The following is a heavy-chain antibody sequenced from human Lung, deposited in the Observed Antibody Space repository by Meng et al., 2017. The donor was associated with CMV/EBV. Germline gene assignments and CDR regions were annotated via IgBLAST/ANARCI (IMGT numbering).Heavy chain of an antibody. V-gene: IGHV1-3*04. CDR3: ARTSGTYNYIY. CDR2: INTGNGDT. J-gene: IGHJ4*02. Sequence: SCKASGYTCISYAMHWVRQAPGQGLEWMGWINTGNGDTKYSQNFQGRVTITRDTSASTAFMELSSLNSEDTAVYYCARTSGTYNYIYWGQGTLVTVSS. D-gene: IGHD3-10*01. CDR1: GYTCISYA.